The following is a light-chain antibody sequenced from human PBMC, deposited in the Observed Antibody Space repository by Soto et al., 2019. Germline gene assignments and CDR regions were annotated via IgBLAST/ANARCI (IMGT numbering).Light chain of an antibody. Sequence: EIVMTQSPATLSASPGESVSLSCRASESLFGFLAWYQQKPSQAPRLLIYGVSTKATGVPARFSGSGSAEDFTLTVSGVQSGDSPVYYCQSYNEWPFVFGQGTMLEI. CDR3: QSYNEWPFV. J-gene: IGKJ2*01. CDR2: GVS. V-gene: IGKV3-15*01. CDR1: ESLFGF.